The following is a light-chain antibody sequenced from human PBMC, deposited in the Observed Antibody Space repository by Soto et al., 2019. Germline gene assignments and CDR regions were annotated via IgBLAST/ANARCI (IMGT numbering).Light chain of an antibody. V-gene: IGKV3-11*01. J-gene: IGKJ3*01. CDR3: QQRSDWPLT. CDR1: QSVSNY. Sequence: EIVLTQSPATLSLSPGDRATLSCRASQSVSNYLAWYQQKPGQPPRLLMYDASNRATGIPAKFGGSGSGTDFTLTISSLKPEDFAVYYCQQRSDWPLTFGPGTKVDIK. CDR2: DAS.